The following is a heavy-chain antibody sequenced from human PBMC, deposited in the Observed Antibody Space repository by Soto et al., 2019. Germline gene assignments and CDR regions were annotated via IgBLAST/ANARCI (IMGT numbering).Heavy chain of an antibody. CDR3: AREAGEGSWLPPYGMDV. V-gene: IGHV1-69*06. Sequence: QVQLVQSGAEVKKPGSSVKVSCKASGGTFSSYAISWVRQAPGQGLEWMGGIIPIFGTANYAQKFQGRVTITADKSTSTAYMELSSLRSEETAVYYCAREAGEGSWLPPYGMDVWGQGTTVTVSS. CDR1: GGTFSSYA. D-gene: IGHD6-19*01. J-gene: IGHJ6*02. CDR2: IIPIFGTA.